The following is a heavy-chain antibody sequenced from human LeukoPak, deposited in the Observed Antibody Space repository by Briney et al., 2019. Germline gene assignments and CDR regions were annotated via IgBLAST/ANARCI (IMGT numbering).Heavy chain of an antibody. J-gene: IGHJ6*03. V-gene: IGHV3-23*01. CDR1: GFTFSSYA. Sequence: GGSLRLSCAASGFTFSSYAMNWVRQAPGRGLEWVSGFSGSGGTTYYADSVKGRFTISRDNPKNTLYLQMNSLRAEDTAVYYCANGNRCTSPNCLGYYYFYMDVWGKGTTVTVSS. CDR3: ANGNRCTSPNCLGYYYFYMDV. D-gene: IGHD2-8*01. CDR2: FSGSGGTT.